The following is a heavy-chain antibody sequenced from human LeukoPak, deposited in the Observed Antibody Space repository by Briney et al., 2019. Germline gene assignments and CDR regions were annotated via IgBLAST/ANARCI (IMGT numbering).Heavy chain of an antibody. V-gene: IGHV3-53*01. J-gene: IGHJ4*02. CDR2: IYSGGST. CDR1: GFTVSSNY. Sequence: PGGSLRLSCAASGFTVSSNYMSWVRQAPGKGLEGVSVIYSGGSTYYADSVKGRFTISRDNSKNTLYLQMNSLRAEDTAVYYCARLMTSSWYDMGDYWGQGTLVAVSS. CDR3: ARLMTSSWYDMGDY. D-gene: IGHD6-13*01.